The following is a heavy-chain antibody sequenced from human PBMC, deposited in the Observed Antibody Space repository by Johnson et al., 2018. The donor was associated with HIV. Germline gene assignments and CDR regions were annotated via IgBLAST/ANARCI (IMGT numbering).Heavy chain of an antibody. V-gene: IGHV3-66*01. J-gene: IGHJ3*02. Sequence: VQLVESGGGLVQPGGSLRLSCVVSGFTVSSNYITWVRQAPGKGLEWVSVISSGGDTYYADSVKDRFTISRDNSKNRLYLQMNSLRAEDTAVYYCARGKYYDDISGYYGPKNKNGAFDRWGQGTRVTVSS. D-gene: IGHD3-22*01. CDR1: GFTVSSNY. CDR2: ISSGGDT. CDR3: ARGKYYDDISGYYGPKNKNGAFDR.